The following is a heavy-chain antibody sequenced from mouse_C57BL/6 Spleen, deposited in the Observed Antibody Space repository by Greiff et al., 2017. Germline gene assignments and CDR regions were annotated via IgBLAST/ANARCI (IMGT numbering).Heavy chain of an antibody. CDR3: ARYMNCYGSSYVEDAMEY. CDR1: GFTFTDYY. Sequence: EVKLMESGGGLVQPGGSLSLSCAASGFTFTDYYMSWVRQPPGKALEWLGFIRNKANGYTTEYSAAVKGRFTISRDNSQSILYLQMNALRAEDSAAYYCARYMNCYGSSYVEDAMEYWGQGTSVTVSS. D-gene: IGHD1-1*01. V-gene: IGHV7-3*01. J-gene: IGHJ4*01. CDR2: IRNKANGYTT.